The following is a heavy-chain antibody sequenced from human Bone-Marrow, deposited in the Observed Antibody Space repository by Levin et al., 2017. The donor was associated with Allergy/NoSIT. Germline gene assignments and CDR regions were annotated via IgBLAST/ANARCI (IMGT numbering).Heavy chain of an antibody. V-gene: IGHV4-61*01. D-gene: IGHD3-3*01. J-gene: IGHJ6*04. CDR1: GDSVSSGRYY. CDR3: ARDQDFWSGSIV. CDR2: ISYSGST. Sequence: PGGSLRLSCSVSGDSVSSGRYYWSWIRQPPGKGLEWIGYISYSGSTNYNPSLKSRVTISVDASKNQFSLKLSSVTAADTAVYYCARDQDFWSGSIVWGKGTTVTVSS.